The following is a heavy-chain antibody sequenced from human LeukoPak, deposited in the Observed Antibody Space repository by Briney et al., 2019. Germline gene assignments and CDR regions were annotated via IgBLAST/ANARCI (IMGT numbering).Heavy chain of an antibody. D-gene: IGHD3-16*02. J-gene: IGHJ4*02. Sequence: SETLSLTCTVSGGSISSYYWSWIRQPPGKGLEWIGYIYYSGSTNYNPSLKSRVTISVDTSKNQFSLKLSSVTAADTAVYYCAREGRITFGGVIVMFDYWGQGTLVTVSS. CDR1: GGSISSYY. CDR3: AREGRITFGGVIVMFDY. V-gene: IGHV4-59*12. CDR2: IYYSGST.